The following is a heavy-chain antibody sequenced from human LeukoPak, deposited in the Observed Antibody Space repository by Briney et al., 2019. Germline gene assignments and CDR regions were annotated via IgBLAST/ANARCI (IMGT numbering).Heavy chain of an antibody. CDR3: AKKGGTSGSTDYFDY. D-gene: IGHD5-12*01. J-gene: IGHJ4*02. V-gene: IGHV3-11*04. CDR1: GFTFSDYY. CDR2: ISSSGSTI. Sequence: GGSLRLSCAASGFTFSDYYMSWIRQAPGKGLEWVSYISSSGSTIYYADSVKGRFTISRDNSKNTLYLQMDSLRGEDTAVYYCAKKGGTSGSTDYFDYWGQGTLVTVSS.